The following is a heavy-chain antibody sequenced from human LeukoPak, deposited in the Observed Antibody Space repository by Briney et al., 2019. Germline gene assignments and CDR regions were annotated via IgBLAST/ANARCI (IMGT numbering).Heavy chain of an antibody. CDR1: GFTLSNYW. CDR3: ARGLFSYDSSGYYNY. CDR2: IKQDGSEK. J-gene: IGHJ4*02. D-gene: IGHD3-22*01. Sequence: PGGSLRLSCVASGFTLSNYWMNWVRQAPGKGLEWVANIKQDGSEKYYVDSVKGRFTISRDNAKNSLYLQMNSLRAEDTAVYYCARGLFSYDSSGYYNYWGQGTLVTVSS. V-gene: IGHV3-7*01.